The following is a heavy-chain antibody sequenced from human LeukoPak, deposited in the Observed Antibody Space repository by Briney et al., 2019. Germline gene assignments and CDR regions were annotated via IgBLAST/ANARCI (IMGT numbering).Heavy chain of an antibody. D-gene: IGHD2-8*01. Sequence: GGSLRLSCAASGFTFSSYSMNWVRQAPGKGLEWVSSISSRSNYIYYADSLKGRFTISRDNAKNSPYLQMNSLRGEDTAVYYCARIYCTNGVCHSGAFDIRGQGTMVTVSS. J-gene: IGHJ3*02. CDR3: ARIYCTNGVCHSGAFDI. CDR1: GFTFSSYS. V-gene: IGHV3-21*01. CDR2: ISSRSNYI.